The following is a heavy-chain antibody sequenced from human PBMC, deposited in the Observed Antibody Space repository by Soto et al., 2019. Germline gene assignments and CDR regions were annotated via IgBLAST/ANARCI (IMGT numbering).Heavy chain of an antibody. J-gene: IGHJ6*03. CDR1: GFTFDDYA. D-gene: IGHD3-10*01. V-gene: IGHV3-9*01. CDR2: ISWNSGSI. Sequence: GGSLRLSCAASGFTFDDYAMHWVRQAPGKGLEWVSGISWNSGSIGYADSVKGRFTISRDNAKNSLYLQMNSLRAEDTALYYCAKDLSSTEGSYYYYYMDVWGKGTTVTVSS. CDR3: AKDLSSTEGSYYYYYMDV.